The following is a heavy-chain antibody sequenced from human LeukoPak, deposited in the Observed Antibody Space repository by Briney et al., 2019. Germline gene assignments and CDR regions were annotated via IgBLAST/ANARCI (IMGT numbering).Heavy chain of an antibody. CDR1: GFTFSSYA. Sequence: GGPLRLSCAASGFTFSSYAMSWVRQAPGKGLGWVSAISGNGDSAYYADSVKGRFTISRDNSKNTLYLQMDSLRADDTAVYYCPRKYDSSGYYDYWGQGTLVTVSS. V-gene: IGHV3-23*01. CDR2: ISGNGDSA. J-gene: IGHJ4*02. D-gene: IGHD3-22*01. CDR3: PRKYDSSGYYDY.